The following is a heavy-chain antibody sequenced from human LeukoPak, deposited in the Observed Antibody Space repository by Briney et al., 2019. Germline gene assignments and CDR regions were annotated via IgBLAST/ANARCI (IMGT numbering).Heavy chain of an antibody. CDR2: IRYDGSNK. CDR3: AKGRYYGSGSYNDY. CDR1: GFTFSSYG. V-gene: IGHV3-30*02. Sequence: GGSLRLSCAASGFTFSSYGMHWVCQAPGKGLEWVAFIRYDGSNKYYADSVKGRFTISRDNSKNTLYLQMNSLRAEDTAVYYCAKGRYYGSGSYNDYWGQGTLVTVSS. J-gene: IGHJ4*02. D-gene: IGHD3-10*01.